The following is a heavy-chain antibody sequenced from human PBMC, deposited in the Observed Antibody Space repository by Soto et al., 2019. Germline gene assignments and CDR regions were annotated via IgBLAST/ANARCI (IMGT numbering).Heavy chain of an antibody. CDR2: IYYSGST. Sequence: QVQLQESGPGLVKPSQTLSLTCTVSGGSISSGGYYWSWIRQHPGKGLEWIGYIYYSGSTYYNPSLKSRVTLSVDTSKNQFSLKLSSVTAADTAVYYCARGVGGITIFGVVTDYYYMDVWGKGTTVTVSS. CDR3: ARGVGGITIFGVVTDYYYMDV. J-gene: IGHJ6*03. CDR1: GGSISSGGYY. V-gene: IGHV4-31*03. D-gene: IGHD3-3*01.